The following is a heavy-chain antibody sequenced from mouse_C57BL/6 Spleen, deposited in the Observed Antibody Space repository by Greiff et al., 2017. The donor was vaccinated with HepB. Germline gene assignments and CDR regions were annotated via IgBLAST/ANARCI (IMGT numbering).Heavy chain of an antibody. CDR3: ARAQIYYGNYVDAMDY. CDR2: ISYDGSN. CDR1: GYSITSGYY. D-gene: IGHD2-1*01. V-gene: IGHV3-6*01. Sequence: VQLKESGPGLVKPSQSLSLTCSVTGYSITSGYYWNWIRQFPGNKLEWMGYISYDGSNNYNPSLKNRISITRDTSKNQFFLKLNSVTTEDTATYYCARAQIYYGNYVDAMDYWGQGTSVTVSS. J-gene: IGHJ4*01.